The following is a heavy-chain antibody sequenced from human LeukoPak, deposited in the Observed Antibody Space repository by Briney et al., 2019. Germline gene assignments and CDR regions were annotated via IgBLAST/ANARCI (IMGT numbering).Heavy chain of an antibody. V-gene: IGHV4-61*02. D-gene: IGHD4-17*01. CDR3: ARDPGDYPFDY. Sequence: KSSETLSLTCTVSGGSISSGAYYWSWIRQPAGKGLEWIGRIYTSGSTNYNPSLKSRVTMSVDTSKNQFSLKLSSVTAADTAVYYCARDPGDYPFDYWGQGTLVTVSS. J-gene: IGHJ4*02. CDR1: GGSISSGAYY. CDR2: IYTSGST.